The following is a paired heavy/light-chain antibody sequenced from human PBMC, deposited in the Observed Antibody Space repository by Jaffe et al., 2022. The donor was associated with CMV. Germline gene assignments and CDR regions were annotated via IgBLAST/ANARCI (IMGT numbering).Heavy chain of an antibody. J-gene: IGHJ6*03. Sequence: EVQLVESGGDLVPPGGSLRLSCVDSGSTFSRYEMNWVRQAPGKGLEWISYISGSSSTIYYADSVKGRFTISRDDAKNSLFLQMNSLRAEDTATYYCTRGRNDFWSGTHYYYYYMDVWGSGTTVTVSS. CDR1: GSTFSRYE. CDR2: ISGSSSTI. CDR3: TRGRNDFWSGTHYYYYYMDV. V-gene: IGHV3-48*03. D-gene: IGHD3-3*01.
Light chain of an antibody. V-gene: IGLV3-19*01. J-gene: IGLJ2*01. CDR3: NSRDRHTNHVT. CDR2: GRN. CDR1: SLTKYY. Sequence: SSEVTQDPAVSVALGQTARITCQGDSLTKYYVSWYQQKPGQAPLLVIYGRNKRPSGIPDRFSGSSSGDTASLTISGAQAEDEADYYCNSRDRHTNHVTFGGGTKLTVL.